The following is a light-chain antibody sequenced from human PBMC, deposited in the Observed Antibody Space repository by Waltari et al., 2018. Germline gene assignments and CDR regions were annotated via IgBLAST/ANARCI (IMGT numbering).Light chain of an antibody. Sequence: QSALTQPASVSGSPGQSITISCTGTASDVAFYNYVSWYQQHPGKAPKVIIYDVSEWPSGVSNRFSGSKSGNSAFLTISGLQAEDEADYYCNSYTGSSSWVFGGGTKLTV. CDR3: NSYTGSSSWV. CDR2: DVS. V-gene: IGLV2-14*03. J-gene: IGLJ3*02. CDR1: ASDVAFYNY.